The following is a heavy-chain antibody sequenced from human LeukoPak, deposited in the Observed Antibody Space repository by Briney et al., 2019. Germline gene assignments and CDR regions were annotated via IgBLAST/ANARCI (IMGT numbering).Heavy chain of an antibody. CDR3: ARDMIRRLIAAAGTEVLSVNYYYMDV. CDR2: INPNSGGT. CDR1: GYTFTGYY. V-gene: IGHV1-2*02. J-gene: IGHJ6*03. Sequence: ASVKVSCKATGYTFTGYYMHWVRQAPGQGLEWMGWINPNSGGTNYAQKFQGRVTMTRDTSISTAYMELSRLRSDDTAVYYCARDMIRRLIAAAGTEVLSVNYYYMDVWGQGTLVTVSS. D-gene: IGHD6-13*01.